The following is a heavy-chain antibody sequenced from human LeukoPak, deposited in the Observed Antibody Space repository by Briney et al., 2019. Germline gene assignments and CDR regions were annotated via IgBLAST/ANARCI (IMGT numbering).Heavy chain of an antibody. V-gene: IGHV4-34*01. D-gene: IGHD6-19*01. CDR1: GGSFSGYY. CDR2: INHSGRT. J-gene: IGHJ4*02. CDR3: AGGPRQWLPSFDY. Sequence: PSETLSLTCAVYGGSFSGYYWSWIRQPPGKGLEWVGEINHSGRTNYNPSLKSRVTISVDTSKNPPSLKLSSVTAADTAVYYCAGGPRQWLPSFDYWGQGTLVTVSS.